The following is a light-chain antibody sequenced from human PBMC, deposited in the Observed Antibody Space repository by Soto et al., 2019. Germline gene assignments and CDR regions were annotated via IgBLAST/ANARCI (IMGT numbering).Light chain of an antibody. CDR1: QSVSNY. J-gene: IGKJ5*01. CDR3: QQRHNWRDT. V-gene: IGKV3-11*01. CDR2: ETS. Sequence: VLTQSPATLSLSPGERATLSCRASQSVSNYLSWYQQKPGQAPRLLMYETSRRATGIPARFSGSGSGTDFTLTISSLEPEDFAVYYCQQRHNWRDTFGQGTRLEIK.